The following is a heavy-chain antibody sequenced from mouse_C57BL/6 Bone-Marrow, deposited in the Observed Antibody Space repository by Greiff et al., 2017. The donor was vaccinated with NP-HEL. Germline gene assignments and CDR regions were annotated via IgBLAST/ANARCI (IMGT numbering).Heavy chain of an antibody. CDR1: GFNIKDDY. CDR3: TTWGDSNYVY. Sequence: EVQLQQSGAELVRPGASVKLSCTASGFNIKDDYMHWVKQRPEQGLEWIGWIDPENGDTEYASKFQGKATITADTSSNTAYLQLSSLTSEDTAVYYCTTWGDSNYVYWGQGTTLTVSS. J-gene: IGHJ2*01. D-gene: IGHD2-5*01. V-gene: IGHV14-4*01. CDR2: IDPENGDT.